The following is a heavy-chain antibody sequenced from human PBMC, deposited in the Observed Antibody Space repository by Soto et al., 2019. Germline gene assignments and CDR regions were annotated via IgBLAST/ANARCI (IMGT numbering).Heavy chain of an antibody. J-gene: IGHJ4*02. CDR1: GYTFRRYP. V-gene: IGHV3-23*01. CDR3: ATMSSSSTFDY. D-gene: IGHD6-6*01. Sequence: EVQRLESGGGVVQPGESLRLSCAASGYTFRRYPMSWYRQAPGKGLEWVSVISGSDDSTYYADSVKGRFTISRDNAKNTLYLQMNSLRAEDTAVYYCATMSSSSTFDYWCQGTLVTVSS. CDR2: ISGSDDST.